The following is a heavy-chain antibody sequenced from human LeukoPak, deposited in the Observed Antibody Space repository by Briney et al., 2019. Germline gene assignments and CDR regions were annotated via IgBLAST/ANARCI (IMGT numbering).Heavy chain of an antibody. CDR3: ARALAGYGGNPIDY. D-gene: IGHD4-23*01. V-gene: IGHV4-39*07. Sequence: SETLSLTCTVSGGSITSSSYYWSWIRQPPGKGLEWIGEINHSGSTNYNPSLKSRVTISVDTSKNQFSLKLSSVTAADTAVYYCARALAGYGGNPIDYWGQGTLVTVSS. J-gene: IGHJ4*02. CDR2: INHSGST. CDR1: GGSITSSSYY.